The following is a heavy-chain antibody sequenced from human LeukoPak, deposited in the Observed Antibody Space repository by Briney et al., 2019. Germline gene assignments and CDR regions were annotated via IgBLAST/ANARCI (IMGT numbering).Heavy chain of an antibody. CDR2: INHSKYT. V-gene: IGHV4-34*01. D-gene: IGHD2-21*01. CDR1: GVSFSGNY. Sequence: SETLSLTCGVPGVSFSGNYWSWIRQSPGQGLEWIGEINHSKYTTYNPSLKSRVTIWADTSVNQVSLRLTSVTAAETAIYYCARIRCSPGDDSGYNCWGRGTLVTVSS. J-gene: IGHJ4*02. CDR3: ARIRCSPGDDSGYNC.